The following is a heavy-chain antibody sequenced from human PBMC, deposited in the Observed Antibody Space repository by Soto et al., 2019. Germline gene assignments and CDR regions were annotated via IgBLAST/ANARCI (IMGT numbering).Heavy chain of an antibody. CDR1: GGSISGYY. CDR2: SYYSGST. J-gene: IGHJ3*02. V-gene: IGHV4-59*08. Sequence: QVQLQESGPGLVKPSETLSLTCSVSGGSISGYYWSWIRQPPGKGLEWIGYSYYSGSTNYNPSLKSRVTISVDTSKNQFSLKLSSVTAADTAVYYCASLIARDAFDIWGQGTMVTVSS. CDR3: ASLIARDAFDI.